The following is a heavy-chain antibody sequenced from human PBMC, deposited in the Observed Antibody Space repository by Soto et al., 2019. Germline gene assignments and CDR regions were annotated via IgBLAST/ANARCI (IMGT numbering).Heavy chain of an antibody. V-gene: IGHV3-30*04. J-gene: IGHJ5*02. CDR2: ISKDGMNK. Sequence: QVRLVESGGGVVQHGRSLRLSCTASGFSFSSYAMYWFRQPPGKGLEWVAVISKDGMNKNYADSVKGRVTVSRDNANYSLDLQLNSLRGEDTAMYYCARDMYSSDYFVKWFEPWGQGTLVTVSS. D-gene: IGHD6-19*01. CDR1: GFSFSSYA. CDR3: ARDMYSSDYFVKWFEP.